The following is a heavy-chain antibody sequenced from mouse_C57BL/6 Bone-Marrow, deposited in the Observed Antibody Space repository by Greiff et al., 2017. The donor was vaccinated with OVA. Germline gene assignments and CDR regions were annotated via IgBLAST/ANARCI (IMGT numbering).Heavy chain of an antibody. J-gene: IGHJ2*01. Sequence: EVKVEESGGGLVQPGGSMKLSCVASGFTFSNYWMNWVRQSPEKGLEWVAQIRLKSDNYATHYAESVKGRFTISRDDSKRSVYLQMNNLRAEDTGIYYCTAWDSDYWGQGTTLTVSS. CDR3: TAWDSDY. CDR1: GFTFSNYW. CDR2: IRLKSDNYAT. V-gene: IGHV6-3*01. D-gene: IGHD4-1*01.